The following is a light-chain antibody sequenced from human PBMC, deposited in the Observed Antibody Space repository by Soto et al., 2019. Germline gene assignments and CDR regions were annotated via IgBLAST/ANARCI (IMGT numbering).Light chain of an antibody. CDR3: QQSDTYPLT. Sequence: DIQMTQSPSSLSASVGDRVTITCRASQGISNYLAWYQHRPGKAPSLLIYDASTLRSGVPSRFSGSGSGTEFTLTISSLQADDXATYXCQQSDTYPLTFGQGTRLDIK. CDR2: DAS. V-gene: IGKV1-16*01. CDR1: QGISNY. J-gene: IGKJ5*01.